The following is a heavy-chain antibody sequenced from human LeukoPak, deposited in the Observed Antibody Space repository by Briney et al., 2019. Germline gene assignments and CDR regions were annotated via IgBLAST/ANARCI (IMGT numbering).Heavy chain of an antibody. CDR2: IYHSGST. CDR3: ARDSSGSGDY. J-gene: IGHJ4*02. CDR1: GGSTSSGGYS. Sequence: MSSETLSLTCAVSGGSTSSGGYSWSWIRQPPGKGLEWIGYIYHSGSTYYNPSLKSRVTISVDRSKNQFSLKLSSVTAADTAVYYCARDSSGSGDYWGQGTLVTVSS. D-gene: IGHD3-22*01. V-gene: IGHV4-30-2*01.